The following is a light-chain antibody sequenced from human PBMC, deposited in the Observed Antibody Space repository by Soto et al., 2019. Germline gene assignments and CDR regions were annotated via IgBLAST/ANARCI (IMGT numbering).Light chain of an antibody. J-gene: IGLJ2*01. CDR2: GNN. CDR1: TSNIGSNYD. CDR3: QSYDSRLSAVV. V-gene: IGLV1-40*01. Sequence: QSVLTQPPSVSGAPGQRVTISCTGSTSNIGSNYDVHWYQQIPGTAPKLLIYGNNNRPSGVPDRFSGSKSATSASLAITVLQADDEADYYCQSYDSRLSAVVFGGGTKLTVL.